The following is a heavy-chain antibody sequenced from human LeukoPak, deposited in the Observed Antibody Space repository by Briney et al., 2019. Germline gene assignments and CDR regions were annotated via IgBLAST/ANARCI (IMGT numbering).Heavy chain of an antibody. CDR3: ARPTRDGYNGGAFDI. D-gene: IGHD5-24*01. CDR1: GYSFTSYW. V-gene: IGHV5-51*01. Sequence: GESLKISCKGSGYSFTSYWIGWVRQMPGRGLEWMGIIYPGDSDTRYSPSFQGQVTISADKSISTAYLQWSSLKASDTAMYYCARPTRDGYNGGAFDIWGQGTMVTVSS. CDR2: IYPGDSDT. J-gene: IGHJ3*02.